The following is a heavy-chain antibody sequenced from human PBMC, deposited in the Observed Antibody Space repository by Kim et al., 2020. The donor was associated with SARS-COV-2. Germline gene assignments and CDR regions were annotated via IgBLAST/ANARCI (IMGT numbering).Heavy chain of an antibody. CDR2: ISGDGTKT. J-gene: IGHJ6*02. D-gene: IGHD3-3*02. CDR3: AKDAFFFMDV. CDR1: GFTFSSRW. V-gene: IGHV3-74*01. Sequence: GGSLRLSCAASGFTFSSRWMDWVRQVPGKGLLCVARISGDGTKTTYADSVKGRFTISRHNAKNTLYLQMNGLRAEDTAIYFCAKDAFFFMDVWGQGTTVTVSS.